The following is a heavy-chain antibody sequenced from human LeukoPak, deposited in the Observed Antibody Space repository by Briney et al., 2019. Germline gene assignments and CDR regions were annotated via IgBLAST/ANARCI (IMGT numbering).Heavy chain of an antibody. V-gene: IGHV3-23*01. J-gene: IGHJ4*02. D-gene: IGHD3-9*01. Sequence: HSGGSLRLSCAASGFSFSSYAMSWVRQAPGKGLEWVSGISGSGGSTYYADFVKGRFTISRDNSKNTLYLQMNSLRAEDTAVYYCAKCARIDWLPIDYWGQGTLVTVSS. CDR1: GFSFSSYA. CDR3: AKCARIDWLPIDY. CDR2: ISGSGGST.